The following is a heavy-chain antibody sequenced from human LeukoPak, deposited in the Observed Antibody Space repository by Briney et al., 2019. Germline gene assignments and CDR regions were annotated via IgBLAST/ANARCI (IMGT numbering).Heavy chain of an antibody. J-gene: IGHJ4*02. CDR2: IIPIFGTA. Sequence: SVKVSCKASGYTFTSYAMNWVRQAPGQGLEWMGGIIPIFGTANYAQKFQGRVTITADESTSTAYMELSSLRSEDTAVYYCARSNDYDNKEFDYWGQGTLVTVSS. V-gene: IGHV1-69*13. CDR3: ARSNDYDNKEFDY. CDR1: GYTFTSYA. D-gene: IGHD3-22*01.